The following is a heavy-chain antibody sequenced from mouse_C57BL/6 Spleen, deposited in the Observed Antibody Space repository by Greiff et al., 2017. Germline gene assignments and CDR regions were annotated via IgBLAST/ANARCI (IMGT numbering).Heavy chain of an antibody. J-gene: IGHJ4*01. V-gene: IGHV1-55*01. D-gene: IGHD1-3*01. Sequence: QVQLQQPGAELVKPGASVKMSCKASGYTFTSYWITWVQQRPGQGLEWIGEIDTGSGSTNYNEKFKSRATLTVDTSSSTAYMQRSSLTSEDSAVYYCGRYQTGSYAMDYWGQGTSVTVSS. CDR2: IDTGSGST. CDR1: GYTFTSYW. CDR3: GRYQTGSYAMDY.